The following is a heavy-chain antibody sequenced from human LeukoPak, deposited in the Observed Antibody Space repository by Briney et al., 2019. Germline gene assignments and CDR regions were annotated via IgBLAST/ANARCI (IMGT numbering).Heavy chain of an antibody. D-gene: IGHD2-21*01. CDR1: GFTFSSYA. V-gene: IGHV3-64D*06. CDR3: VGIAFKHYFDY. J-gene: IGHJ4*02. CDR2: ISSNGGST. Sequence: PGGSLRLSCSASGFTFSSYAMHWVRQAPGKGLEYVSAISSNGGSTYYADSVKGRFTISRENSKNTLYLQMSSLRAEDTAVYYCVGIAFKHYFDYWGQGTLVTVSS.